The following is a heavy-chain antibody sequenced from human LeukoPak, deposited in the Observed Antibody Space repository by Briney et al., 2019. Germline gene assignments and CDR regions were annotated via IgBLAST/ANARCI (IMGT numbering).Heavy chain of an antibody. CDR3: TTEPTYYYDSSGYSEFDY. Sequence: GGSLRLSCAASGFTFSNAWMSGVRQAPAKGLEWVGRIKRKTDGGTTDYAAPVKGRFTISRDDSKNTLYLQMNSLKTEDTAVYYCTTEPTYYYDSSGYSEFDYWGQGTLVTVSS. V-gene: IGHV3-15*01. D-gene: IGHD3-22*01. J-gene: IGHJ4*02. CDR1: GFTFSNAW. CDR2: IKRKTDGGTT.